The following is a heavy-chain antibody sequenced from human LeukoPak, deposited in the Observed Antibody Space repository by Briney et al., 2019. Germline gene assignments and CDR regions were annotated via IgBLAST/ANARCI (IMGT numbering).Heavy chain of an antibody. D-gene: IGHD3-3*01. CDR2: INPNSGGT. CDR1: GYTFTGYY. CDR3: ARENFTIRRRRYYMDV. Sequence: ASVKVSCKASGYTFTGYYMHWVRQAPGQGLEWMGWINPNSGGTNYAQKFQGRVTMTRDTSISTAYMELSRLRSDDTAVYYCARENFTIRRRRYYMDVWGKGTTVTVSS. J-gene: IGHJ6*03. V-gene: IGHV1-2*02.